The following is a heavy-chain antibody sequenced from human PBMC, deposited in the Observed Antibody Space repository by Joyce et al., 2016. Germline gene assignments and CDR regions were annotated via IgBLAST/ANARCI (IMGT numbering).Heavy chain of an antibody. Sequence: QVQLVQSRAEVKKPGASVKFSCKASGFTFSAYYMHWVRQSPGKGLGWMGLNNPDGGVTNSEQNVQDRVTMTRDTSINTAYMELSSLRSDDTAVYYCVVTYTEKDNYDWGAFDIWGQGTMVTVSS. V-gene: IGHV1-2*02. CDR1: GFTFSAYY. D-gene: IGHD3-10*01. CDR3: VVTYTEKDNYDWGAFDI. J-gene: IGHJ3*02. CDR2: NNPDGGVT.